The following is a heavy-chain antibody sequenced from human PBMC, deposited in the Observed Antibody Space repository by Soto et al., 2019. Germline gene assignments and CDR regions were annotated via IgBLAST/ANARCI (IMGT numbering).Heavy chain of an antibody. Sequence: ASVKVSWKAAGYAFTSYGISWVRQAPGQGLEWMGWIVAYNGNTNFAQKLQGRVTLTADTSTRTAYLELRSLRPEDTAVYYCTRGGRENNWNDGNFEYWGQGTQVTVSS. CDR1: GYAFTSYG. V-gene: IGHV1-18*01. CDR3: TRGGRENNWNDGNFEY. CDR2: IVAYNGNT. D-gene: IGHD1-20*01. J-gene: IGHJ4*02.